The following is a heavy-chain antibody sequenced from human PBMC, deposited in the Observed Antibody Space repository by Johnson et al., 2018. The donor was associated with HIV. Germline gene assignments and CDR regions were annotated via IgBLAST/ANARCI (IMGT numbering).Heavy chain of an antibody. J-gene: IGHJ3*02. V-gene: IGHV3-23*04. CDR2: ISGSGGST. CDR1: GFTFSSYA. D-gene: IGHD1-7*01. Sequence: VQLVESGGGVVQPGRSLRLSCAASGFTFSSYAMSWVRQAPGKGLVWVSAISGSGGSTYYADSVKGRFTISRDNAKNSLYLQMNSLRAEDTALYYCAKEQWYNWNYVSPDAFDIWGQGTMVTVSS. CDR3: AKEQWYNWNYVSPDAFDI.